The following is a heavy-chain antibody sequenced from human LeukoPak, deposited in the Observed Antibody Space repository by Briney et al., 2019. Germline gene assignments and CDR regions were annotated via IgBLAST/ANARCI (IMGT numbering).Heavy chain of an antibody. CDR1: GGSFSGYY. J-gene: IGHJ6*02. CDR2: INHSGST. D-gene: IGHD4-17*01. V-gene: IGHV4-34*01. Sequence: SETLSLTCAVYGGSFSGYYWSWIRQPPGKGLEWIGEINHSGSTNYNPSLKSRVTIPVDTSKNQFSLKLSSVTAADTAVYYCARCTVTTPYYGMDVWGQGTTVTVSS. CDR3: ARCTVTTPYYGMDV.